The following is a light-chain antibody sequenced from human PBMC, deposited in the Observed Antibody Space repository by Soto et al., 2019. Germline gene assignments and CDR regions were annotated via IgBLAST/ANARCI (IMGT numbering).Light chain of an antibody. CDR2: EVS. J-gene: IGLJ1*01. CDR3: NSYAGRNTLSV. V-gene: IGLV2-8*01. Sequence: QSVLTQPPSASGSPGQSVTISCTGTSSDVGGYNYVSWYQQHPVKAPKLMIYEVSKRPSGVPDRFSGSKSGNTASLTVSGLQAEDEADYYCNSYAGRNTLSVFGTGTKVTVL. CDR1: SSDVGGYNY.